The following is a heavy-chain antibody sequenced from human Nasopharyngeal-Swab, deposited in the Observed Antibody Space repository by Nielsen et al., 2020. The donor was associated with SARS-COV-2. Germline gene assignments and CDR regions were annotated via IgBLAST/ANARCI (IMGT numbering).Heavy chain of an antibody. Sequence: ASVKVSCKASGYTFTSYYMHWVRQAPGQGLEWMGIINPNSGGTNYAQKFQGRVTMTRDTSISTAYMELSRLRSDDTAVYYCATTLQWLVTNWFDPWGQGTLVTVSS. CDR1: GYTFTSYY. CDR2: INPNSGGT. D-gene: IGHD6-19*01. CDR3: ATTLQWLVTNWFDP. V-gene: IGHV1-2*02. J-gene: IGHJ5*02.